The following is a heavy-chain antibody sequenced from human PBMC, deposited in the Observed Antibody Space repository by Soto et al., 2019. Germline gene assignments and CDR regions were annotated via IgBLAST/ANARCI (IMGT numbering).Heavy chain of an antibody. CDR3: AKVRDCSGGSCYFAAFDI. CDR2: ISYDGSNK. J-gene: IGHJ3*02. Sequence: GGSLRLSCAASGFTFSSYGMHWVRQAPGKGLEWVAVISYDGSNKYYADSVKGRFTISRDNSKNTLYLQMNSLRAEDTAVYYCAKVRDCSGGSCYFAAFDIWGQGTMVTVSS. V-gene: IGHV3-30*18. D-gene: IGHD2-15*01. CDR1: GFTFSSYG.